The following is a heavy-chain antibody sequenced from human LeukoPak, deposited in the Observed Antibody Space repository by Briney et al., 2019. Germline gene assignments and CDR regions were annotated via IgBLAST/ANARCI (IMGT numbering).Heavy chain of an antibody. CDR3: ARVKDDVFDM. V-gene: IGHV5-51*01. CDR2: IYPGDFDS. Sequence: PGESLKISCKGSGYSFTTYWIGWVRQMPGKGLEWMGIIYPGDFDSRYNPSFQGQVTISADKSISTAYLQWSSLKASDTAMYYCARVKDDVFDMWGQGTMVTVSS. J-gene: IGHJ3*02. CDR1: GYSFTTYW.